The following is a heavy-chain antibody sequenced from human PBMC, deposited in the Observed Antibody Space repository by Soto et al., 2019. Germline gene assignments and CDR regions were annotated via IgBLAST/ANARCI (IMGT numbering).Heavy chain of an antibody. V-gene: IGHV4-34*01. J-gene: IGHJ6*02. CDR2: INHSGST. D-gene: IGHD6-6*01. Sequence: SETLSLTCAVYGGSFRGYHWSWIRQPPGKGLEWIGEINHSGSTNYNPSLKSRVIISLETSKNQFSLILTSVTAAGTAVYYCARGLSSSATFYHYYGMDVWGQGTTVTVSS. CDR3: ARGLSSSATFYHYYGMDV. CDR1: GGSFRGYH.